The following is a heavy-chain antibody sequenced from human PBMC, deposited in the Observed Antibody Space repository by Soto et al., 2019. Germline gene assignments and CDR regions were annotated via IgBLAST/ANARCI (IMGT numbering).Heavy chain of an antibody. J-gene: IGHJ6*02. CDR1: GGSTSSSSYY. Sequence: PSETLSLTCTVSGGSTSSSSYYWGWIRQPPGKGQEWIGSIYYSGSTYYNPSLKSRVTISVDTSKNQFSLKLSSVTAADTAVYYCARQDYGSSWYKGYYYYGMDVWGQGTTVTVSS. D-gene: IGHD6-13*01. CDR3: ARQDYGSSWYKGYYYYGMDV. CDR2: IYYSGST. V-gene: IGHV4-39*01.